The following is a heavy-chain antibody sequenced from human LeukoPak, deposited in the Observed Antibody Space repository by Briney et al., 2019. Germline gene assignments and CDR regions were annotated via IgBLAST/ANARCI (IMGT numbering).Heavy chain of an antibody. J-gene: IGHJ4*02. CDR3: ARLVGYGPFFFDC. D-gene: IGHD5-12*01. V-gene: IGHV4-59*08. CDR1: GGSISSYY. Sequence: SETLSLTCTVSGGSISSYYWSWIRQPPGKGLEWIGYIYYSGSTNYNPSLKSRVTISVDTSKNQFSLKLSSVTAADTAVYYCARLVGYGPFFFDCWGQGTLVTVSS. CDR2: IYYSGST.